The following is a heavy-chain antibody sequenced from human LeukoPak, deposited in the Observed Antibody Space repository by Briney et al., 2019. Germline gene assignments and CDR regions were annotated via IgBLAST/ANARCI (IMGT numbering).Heavy chain of an antibody. CDR1: GGTFSSYA. V-gene: IGHV1-69*13. J-gene: IGHJ4*02. D-gene: IGHD3-22*01. CDR3: ARVGDYDGVEYFDY. CDR2: IIPIFGTA. Sequence: SVKVSCKASGGTFSSYAISWVRQAPGQGLEWMGGIIPIFGTANYAQKFQGRVTITADESTSTAYMELSSLRSEDTAVYYCARVGDYDGVEYFDYWGQGTLVTVSS.